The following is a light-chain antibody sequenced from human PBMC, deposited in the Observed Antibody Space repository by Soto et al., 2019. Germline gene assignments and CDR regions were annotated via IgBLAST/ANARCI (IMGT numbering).Light chain of an antibody. CDR3: QQYGSSALT. J-gene: IGKJ4*01. V-gene: IGKV3-20*01. CDR2: DIS. CDR1: QDVTTN. Sequence: TQFPATVSASPGEGVTLSCRAAQDVTTNFAWYQVKRGQPPRLLIHDISTRATGVPARFRGSGSGTDFTLTISRLEPEDFAVYYCQQYGSSALTFAGGTKVDIK.